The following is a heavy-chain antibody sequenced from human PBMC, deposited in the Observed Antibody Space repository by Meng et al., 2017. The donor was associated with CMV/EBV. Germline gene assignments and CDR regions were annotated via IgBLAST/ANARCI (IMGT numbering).Heavy chain of an antibody. J-gene: IGHJ5*02. V-gene: IGHV4-34*01. D-gene: IGHD2-2*01. CDR2: INHSGST. Sequence: SFSGYYWSWVRQHPGKGLEWIGEINHSGSTNYNPSLKSRVTISVDTSKNQFSLKLSSVTAADTAVYYCARGVGYCSSTSCYPRFDPWGQGTLVTVSS. CDR3: ARGVGYCSSTSCYPRFDP. CDR1: SFSGYY.